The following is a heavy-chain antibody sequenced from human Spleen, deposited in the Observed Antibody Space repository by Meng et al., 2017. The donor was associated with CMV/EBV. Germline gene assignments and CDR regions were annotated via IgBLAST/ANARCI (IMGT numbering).Heavy chain of an antibody. Sequence: GESLKISCAASGFTFSSYSMNWVRQAPGKGLEWVSRIINDGSGIGYADSVRGRFTISRDNAKNTLYLQMNSLRAEDTAVYYCARGTRLHYFDYWGQGTLVTVSS. V-gene: IGHV3-74*01. CDR2: IINDGSGI. D-gene: IGHD4-11*01. CDR3: ARGTRLHYFDY. J-gene: IGHJ4*02. CDR1: GFTFSSYS.